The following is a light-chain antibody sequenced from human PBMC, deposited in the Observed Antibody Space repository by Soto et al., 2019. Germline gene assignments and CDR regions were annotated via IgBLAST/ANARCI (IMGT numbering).Light chain of an antibody. CDR1: SSDVGNYKY. Sequence: QSVLTQPASVSGSPGQSITISCTGTSSDVGNYKYVSWYQQHPGKAPKLMIYEVSNRPSGVSNRFSGSKSGNPASLTISGLKAEDETDYYCFSYTSSGTYVFGTGTKLTVL. CDR2: EVS. J-gene: IGLJ1*01. V-gene: IGLV2-14*01. CDR3: FSYTSSGTYV.